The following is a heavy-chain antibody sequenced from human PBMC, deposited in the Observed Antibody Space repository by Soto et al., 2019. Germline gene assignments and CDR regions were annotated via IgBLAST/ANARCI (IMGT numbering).Heavy chain of an antibody. J-gene: IGHJ4*02. V-gene: IGHV3-30*18. CDR1: GFTFSTAG. D-gene: IGHD3-10*01. CDR2: ISYDGSNK. CDR3: AKDPSSALWFGESLDS. Sequence: QVQLVESGGGVVQPGRSLRLSCAASGFTFSTAGMHWVRQAPGKGLEWVALISYDGSNKYYADSVKGRFTISRDNSKNTVYLQMIGLRAEDTAVYYCAKDPSSALWFGESLDSWGQGTQVTVSS.